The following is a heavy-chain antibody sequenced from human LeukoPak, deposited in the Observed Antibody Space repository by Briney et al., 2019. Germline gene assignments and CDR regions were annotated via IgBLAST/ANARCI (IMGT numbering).Heavy chain of an antibody. CDR3: ARDRHSGSSLVYFDY. D-gene: IGHD1-26*01. CDR2: IYSGGNT. V-gene: IGHV3-53*01. CDR1: GFTFSSYG. J-gene: IGHJ4*02. Sequence: GGSLRLSCAASGFTFSSYGMHWVRQAPGQGLEWVSVIYSGGNTYYADSVRGRFTISRDNSKNTVYLQMNSLRAEDTAVYYCARDRHSGSSLVYFDYWGQGALVTVSS.